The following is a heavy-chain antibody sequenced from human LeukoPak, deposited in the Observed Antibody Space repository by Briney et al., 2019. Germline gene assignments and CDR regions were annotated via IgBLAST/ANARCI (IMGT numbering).Heavy chain of an antibody. CDR2: INHSGST. D-gene: IGHD6-19*01. Sequence: SETLSLTCAVYGGSFGGYYWSWIRQPPGKGLEWIGEINHSGSTNYNPSLKSRVTISVDTSKNQFSLKLSSVTAADTAVYYCARGRAVAGTYAFDIWGQGTMVTVPS. CDR1: GGSFGGYY. CDR3: ARGRAVAGTYAFDI. V-gene: IGHV4-34*01. J-gene: IGHJ3*02.